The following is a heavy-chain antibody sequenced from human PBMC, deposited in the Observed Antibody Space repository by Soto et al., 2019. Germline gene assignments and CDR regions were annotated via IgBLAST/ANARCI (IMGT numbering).Heavy chain of an antibody. V-gene: IGHV4-34*01. CDR2: INHSGST. CDR1: GGSFSGYY. J-gene: IGHJ4*02. CDR3: AREYGDYGVIDY. D-gene: IGHD4-17*01. Sequence: QVQLQQWGAGLLKPSETLSLTCAVYGGSFSGYYWSWIRQPPGKGLEWIGEINHSGSTNYNPSLKSRVTISVDTSKNQFSLKLSSVPAADTALYYCAREYGDYGVIDYWGQGTLVTVSS.